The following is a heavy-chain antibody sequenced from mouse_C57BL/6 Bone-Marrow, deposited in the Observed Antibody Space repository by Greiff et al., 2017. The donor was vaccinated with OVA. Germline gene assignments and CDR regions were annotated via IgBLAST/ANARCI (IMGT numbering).Heavy chain of an antibody. Sequence: VQLQQSGPELVKPGASVKISCKASGYAFSSSWMNWVKQRPGKGLEWIGRIYPGDGDTNYNGKFTGKATLTAYKSSSTAYMQLSSLTSEDSAVYFCARDGSSYPLFFDYWGQGTTRTVSS. V-gene: IGHV1-82*01. J-gene: IGHJ2*01. CDR1: GYAFSSSW. D-gene: IGHD1-1*01. CDR2: IYPGDGDT. CDR3: ARDGSSYPLFFDY.